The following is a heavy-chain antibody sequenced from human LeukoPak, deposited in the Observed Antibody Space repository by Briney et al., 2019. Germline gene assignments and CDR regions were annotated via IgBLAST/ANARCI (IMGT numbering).Heavy chain of an antibody. J-gene: IGHJ4*02. CDR3: ARDLWSGYYSDY. Sequence: GGSLRLSCAASGFTFSSYNMNWVRQAPGKGLEWVSSISSGSSYIYYADSVKGRFTVSRDNAKNSLYLQMNSLRAEDTAVYYCARDLWSGYYSDYWGQGTLVTVSS. CDR1: GFTFSSYN. D-gene: IGHD3-3*01. V-gene: IGHV3-21*01. CDR2: ISSGSSYI.